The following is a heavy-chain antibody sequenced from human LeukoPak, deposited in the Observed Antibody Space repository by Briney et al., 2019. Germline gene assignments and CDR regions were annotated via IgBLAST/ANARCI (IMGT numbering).Heavy chain of an antibody. Sequence: GRSLRLSCAASGFAFSSYAMHWVRQAPGKGLEWVAFISYDGSNKYYADSVKGRFTISRDNSKNTLYLQMNSLRAEDTAVYYCARAPYGMDVWGQGTTVTVSS. J-gene: IGHJ6*02. CDR3: ARAPYGMDV. CDR2: ISYDGSNK. V-gene: IGHV3-30-3*01. CDR1: GFAFSSYA.